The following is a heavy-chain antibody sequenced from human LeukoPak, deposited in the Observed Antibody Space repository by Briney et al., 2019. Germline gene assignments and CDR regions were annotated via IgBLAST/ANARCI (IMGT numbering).Heavy chain of an antibody. CDR3: ALGRIAAAGTVDY. CDR1: GGSFSGYY. J-gene: IGHJ4*02. V-gene: IGHV4-34*01. Sequence: SETLSLTCAVYGGSFSGYYWSWIRQPPGKGLEWIGEINHSGSTNYNPSLKSRVTMSVDTSKNQFSLKLSSVTAADTAVYYCALGRIAAAGTVDYWGQGTLVTVSS. D-gene: IGHD6-13*01. CDR2: INHSGST.